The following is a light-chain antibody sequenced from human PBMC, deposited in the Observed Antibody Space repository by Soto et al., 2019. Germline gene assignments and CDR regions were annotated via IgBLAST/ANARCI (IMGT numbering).Light chain of an antibody. V-gene: IGLV2-11*01. Sequence: QSALTQPRSVSESPGQSVTISCTGTSSDVGGYNYVSWYQHHPAKTPKLMIYDVSKRPSGVPDRFSGSTSGNTASLTISGLQAEDEADYYCCSYAGSYTLVFGGGTKLTVL. CDR3: CSYAGSYTLV. J-gene: IGLJ2*01. CDR2: DVS. CDR1: SSDVGGYNY.